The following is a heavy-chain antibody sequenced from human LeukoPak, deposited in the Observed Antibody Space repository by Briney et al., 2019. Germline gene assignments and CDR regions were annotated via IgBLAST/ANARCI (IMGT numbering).Heavy chain of an antibody. V-gene: IGHV4-34*01. CDR3: ASRTAYYYYYGMDV. CDR1: GGSFSGYY. Sequence: SETLSLTCAVYGGSFSGYYWSWIRQPPGKGLEWIGEINHSGSTNYNPSPKSRVTISVDTSKNQFSLKLSSVTAADTAVYYCASRTAYYYYYGMDVWGQGTTVTVSS. CDR2: INHSGST. J-gene: IGHJ6*02.